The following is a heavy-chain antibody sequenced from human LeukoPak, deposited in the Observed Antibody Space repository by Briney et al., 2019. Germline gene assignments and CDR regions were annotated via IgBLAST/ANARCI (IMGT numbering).Heavy chain of an antibody. D-gene: IGHD3-10*02. CDR1: GFTFSNYA. V-gene: IGHV3-23*01. J-gene: IGHJ6*04. CDR2: ISASGDRT. Sequence: GGSLRLSCAASGFTFSNYAMTWVRQAPGKGLEWVSSISASGDRTYYTESVKGRFTVSRDNSKNTLYLQMNSLRAEDTAVYYCAELGITMIGGVWGKGTTVTISS. CDR3: AELGITMIGGV.